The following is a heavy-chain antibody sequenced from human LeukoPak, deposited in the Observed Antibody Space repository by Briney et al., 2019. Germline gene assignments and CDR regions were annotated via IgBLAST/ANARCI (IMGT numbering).Heavy chain of an antibody. V-gene: IGHV3-74*01. D-gene: IGHD6-6*01. CDR2: ISPTGSTT. J-gene: IGHJ4*02. CDR1: GFSFSGHW. CDR3: ARGPNSNWSGLDF. Sequence: GGSQRLSCTASGFSFSGHWMHWARQLPGKGLVWVSRISPTGSTTSYADSVKGRFTVSRDNAKNTLYLQVNNLRAEDTAVYYCARGPNSNWSGLDFWGQGTLLTVSS.